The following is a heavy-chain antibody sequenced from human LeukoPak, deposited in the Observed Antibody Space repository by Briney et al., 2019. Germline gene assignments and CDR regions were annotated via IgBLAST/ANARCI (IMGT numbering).Heavy chain of an antibody. V-gene: IGHV4-34*01. D-gene: IGHD5-18*01. CDR1: GGSFSGYY. CDR3: AREIHRGYFDY. CDR2: INHSGST. Sequence: SETLSLTCAVYGGSFSGYYWSWIRQPPGKGLEWIGEINHSGSTNYNPPLKSRVTISVDTSKNQFSLKLSSVTAADTAVYYCAREIHRGYFDYWGQGTLVTVSS. J-gene: IGHJ4*02.